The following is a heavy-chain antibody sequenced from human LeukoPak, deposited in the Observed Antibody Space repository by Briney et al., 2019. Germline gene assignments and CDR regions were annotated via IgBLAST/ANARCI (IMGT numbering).Heavy chain of an antibody. Sequence: GGSLRLSCAASGFTFSSYSMNWVRQAPGKGLEWVSSISSSSSYIYYADSVKGRFTISRDNAKNSLYLQMNSLRAEDTAVYYCARDCGGDCYFYDGFDYWGQGTLVTVSS. V-gene: IGHV3-21*01. CDR3: ARDCGGDCYFYDGFDY. CDR1: GFTFSSYS. CDR2: ISSSSSYI. D-gene: IGHD2-21*02. J-gene: IGHJ4*02.